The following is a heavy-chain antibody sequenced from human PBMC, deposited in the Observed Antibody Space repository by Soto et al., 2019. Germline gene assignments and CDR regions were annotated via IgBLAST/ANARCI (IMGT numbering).Heavy chain of an antibody. Sequence: GGSLRLSCAASGFTFTRYSINWVRQAPGKGLEWVSSISSTTNYIYYGDSMKGRFTISRDNAKNSLYLEMNSLRAEDTAVYYCARESEDLTSNFDYWGQGTLVTVSS. CDR2: ISSTTNYI. V-gene: IGHV3-21*06. J-gene: IGHJ4*02. CDR3: ARESEDLTSNFDY. CDR1: GFTFTRYS.